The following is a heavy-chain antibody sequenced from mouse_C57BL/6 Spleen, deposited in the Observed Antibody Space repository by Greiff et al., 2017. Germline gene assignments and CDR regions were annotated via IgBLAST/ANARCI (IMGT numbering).Heavy chain of an antibody. V-gene: IGHV7-3*01. CDR3: ARYGWLRRYFDV. CDR1: GFTFTDYY. J-gene: IGHJ1*03. CDR2: IRNKANGYTT. Sequence: EVQGVESGGGLVQPGGSLSLSCAASGFTFTDYYMSWVRQPPGKALEWLGFIRNKANGYTTEYSASVKGRFTISRDNSQSILYLQMNALRAEDSAAYYCARYGWLRRYFDVWGTGTTVTVSS. D-gene: IGHD2-2*01.